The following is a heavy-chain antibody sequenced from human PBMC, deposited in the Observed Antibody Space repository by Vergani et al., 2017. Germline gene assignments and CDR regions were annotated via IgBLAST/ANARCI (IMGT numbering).Heavy chain of an antibody. J-gene: IGHJ3*02. CDR3: ARGFGGQNMGAFDI. V-gene: IGHV4-59*12. CDR1: GGSISGYY. CDR2: IYYSGST. Sequence: QVQLQESGPGLVKPSETLSLTCTVSGGSISGYYWSWIRQPPGKGLEWIGYIYYSGSTNYNPSLKSRVTISVDTSKNQFSLKLSSVTAADTAVYYCARGFGGQNMGAFDIWGQGTMVTVSS. D-gene: IGHD2/OR15-2a*01.